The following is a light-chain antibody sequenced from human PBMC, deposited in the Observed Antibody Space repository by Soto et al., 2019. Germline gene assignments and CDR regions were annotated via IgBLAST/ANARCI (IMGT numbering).Light chain of an antibody. Sequence: QSVLTQPPSMSGAPGQRVTISCTGSSSNIGAGYDVHWYQQHPGTAPKLLIFDNNNRPSGVPDLFSGSKSDTSASLAITGLQAEDEADYYCPSFDTSLSGFVVFGGGTKLTVL. CDR1: SSNIGAGYD. J-gene: IGLJ2*01. V-gene: IGLV1-40*01. CDR3: PSFDTSLSGFVV. CDR2: DNN.